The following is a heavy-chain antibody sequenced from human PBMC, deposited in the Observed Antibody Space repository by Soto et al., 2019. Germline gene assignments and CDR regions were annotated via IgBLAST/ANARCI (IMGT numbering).Heavy chain of an antibody. V-gene: IGHV1-69*06. Sequence: SVKVSCKASGGTFSSYAISWVRQAPGQGLEWMGGIIPIFGTANYAQKFQGRVTITADKSTSTAYMELSSLRSEDTAVYYCARGGGWVRGVIIGSYYYGMDVWGQGTMVTVSS. CDR1: GGTFSSYA. D-gene: IGHD3-10*01. CDR2: IIPIFGTA. J-gene: IGHJ6*02. CDR3: ARGGGWVRGVIIGSYYYGMDV.